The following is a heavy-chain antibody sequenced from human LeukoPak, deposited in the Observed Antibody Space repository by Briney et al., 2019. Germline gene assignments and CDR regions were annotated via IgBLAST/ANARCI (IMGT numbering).Heavy chain of an antibody. J-gene: IGHJ3*02. CDR2: ISSSSSYI. CDR3: ARDQYYYDSSGYYPDAFDI. V-gene: IGHV3-21*01. Sequence: GGSLRLSCAASGFTFSSYSMNWVRQAPGKGLEWVSSISSSSSYIYYADSVKGRFTISRDNAKNSLYLQMNSLRAEDTAVYYCARDQYYYDSSGYYPDAFDIWGQGTMVTVSS. D-gene: IGHD3-22*01. CDR1: GFTFSSYS.